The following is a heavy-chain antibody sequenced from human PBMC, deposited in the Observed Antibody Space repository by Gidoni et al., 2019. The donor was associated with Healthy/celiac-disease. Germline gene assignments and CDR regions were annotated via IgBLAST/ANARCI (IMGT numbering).Heavy chain of an antibody. D-gene: IGHD2-15*01. Sequence: QVQLVQSGAEVKKPGSSVKVSCKASGGTFSSYTISWVRQAPGQGLEWMGRIIPILGIANYAQKFQGRVTITADKSTSTAYMELSSLRSEDTAVYYCATTESLEKLGYCSGGSCYSDPWYFDLWGRGTLVTVSS. CDR1: GGTFSSYT. J-gene: IGHJ2*01. CDR3: ATTESLEKLGYCSGGSCYSDPWYFDL. V-gene: IGHV1-69*02. CDR2: IIPILGIA.